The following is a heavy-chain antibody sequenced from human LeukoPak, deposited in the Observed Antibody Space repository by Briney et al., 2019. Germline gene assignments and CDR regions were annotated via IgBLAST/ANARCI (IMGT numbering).Heavy chain of an antibody. CDR3: ARGPTTVTTTWWFY. CDR1: GFTFSSYE. V-gene: IGHV3-48*03. J-gene: IGHJ4*02. Sequence: GGSLRLSCAASGFTFSSYEMNWVRQAPGKGLEWVSYISSSGSSIYYADSVKGRFTISRDNAKNSLYLQMNSLRAEDTAVYCCARGPTTVTTTWWFYWGQGTLVTVSS. CDR2: ISSSGSSI. D-gene: IGHD4-17*01.